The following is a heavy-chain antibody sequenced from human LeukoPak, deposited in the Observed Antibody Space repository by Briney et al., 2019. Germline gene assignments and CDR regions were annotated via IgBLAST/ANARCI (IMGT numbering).Heavy chain of an antibody. CDR1: GGSFSGYY. CDR2: IHYSGST. V-gene: IGHV4-34*01. J-gene: IGHJ6*03. CDR3: ARVRCSGGSCPYYYYYYYMDV. D-gene: IGHD2-15*01. Sequence: SETLSLTCAVYGGSFSGYYWAWIRQPPGKGLEWIGSIHYSGSTYYNPSLQSRVTISIDTSKNQFSLKLRFVTAADTAVYYCARVRCSGGSCPYYYYYYYMDVWGKGTTVTVSS.